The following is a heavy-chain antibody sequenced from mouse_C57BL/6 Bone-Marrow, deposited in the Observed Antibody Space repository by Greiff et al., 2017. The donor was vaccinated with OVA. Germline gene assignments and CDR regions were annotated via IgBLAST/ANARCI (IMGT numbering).Heavy chain of an antibody. CDR1: GFTFSSYG. J-gene: IGHJ2*01. CDR3: TRYDHDRGDY. D-gene: IGHD2-4*01. CDR2: ISSGGSYT. Sequence: DVMLVESGGDLVKPGGSLKLSCAASGFTFSSYGMSWVRQTPDKRLEWVATISSGGSYTYYPDSVKGRFTISRDNAKNTLYLHTSSLKSEDTAMYYYTRYDHDRGDYGGQGTTLTVSS. V-gene: IGHV5-6*02.